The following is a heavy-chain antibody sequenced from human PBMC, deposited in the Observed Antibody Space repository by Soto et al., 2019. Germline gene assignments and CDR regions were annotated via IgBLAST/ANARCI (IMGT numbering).Heavy chain of an antibody. V-gene: IGHV1-18*01. D-gene: IGHD4-17*01. CDR2: ISAYNGNT. J-gene: IGHJ4*02. CDR3: ARDWETTVPAQPDY. CDR1: GYTFTSYG. Sequence: QVQLVQSGAEVKKPGASVKVSCKASGYTFTSYGISWVRQAPGQGLEWMGWISAYNGNTNYARKLQGRVTMTTDTSPSTAYRELGSVRSNDTAVYYCARDWETTVPAQPDYWGQGTLVTVSS.